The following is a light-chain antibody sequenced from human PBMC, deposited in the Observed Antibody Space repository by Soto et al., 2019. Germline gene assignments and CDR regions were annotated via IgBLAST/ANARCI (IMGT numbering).Light chain of an antibody. CDR2: GVT. Sequence: QSALTQPASVSGSPGQSITISCTGSNSDIGAYNYVSWYQQHPGKAPKLIIHGVTNRPSGVSHRFSGSRSDYTASLTISGLQAEDEGDYYCSSYTSSSTLVFGTGTKVTVL. J-gene: IGLJ1*01. V-gene: IGLV2-14*01. CDR1: NSDIGAYNY. CDR3: SSYTSSSTLV.